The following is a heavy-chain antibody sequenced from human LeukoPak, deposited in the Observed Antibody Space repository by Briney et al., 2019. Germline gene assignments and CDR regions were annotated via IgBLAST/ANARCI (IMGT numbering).Heavy chain of an antibody. Sequence: GGSLRLSCAASGFTFSSYAMSWVRQAPGKGLEWVSAISGSGGSTYYADSVKGRFTISRDNSKNTLYLQMNSLRAEDTAVYYCAKSGYCSSTSCYSLGPLYYFDYWGQGTLVTVSS. V-gene: IGHV3-23*01. J-gene: IGHJ4*02. D-gene: IGHD2-2*01. CDR1: GFTFSSYA. CDR2: ISGSGGST. CDR3: AKSGYCSSTSCYSLGPLYYFDY.